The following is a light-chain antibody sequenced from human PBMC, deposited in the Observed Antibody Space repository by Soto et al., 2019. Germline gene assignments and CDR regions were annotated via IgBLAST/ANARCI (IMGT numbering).Light chain of an antibody. CDR3: NSYTSSSARV. Sequence: QSALTQPASVSGSPGQSITISCTGTSSDVGAYNFVSWYQQYPGKAPKLIIYEVTNRPSGVSNRSSGSKSGNTASLTISGLQAEDEADYYCNSYTSSSARVFGGGTKLTVL. CDR2: EVT. J-gene: IGLJ3*02. V-gene: IGLV2-14*01. CDR1: SSDVGAYNF.